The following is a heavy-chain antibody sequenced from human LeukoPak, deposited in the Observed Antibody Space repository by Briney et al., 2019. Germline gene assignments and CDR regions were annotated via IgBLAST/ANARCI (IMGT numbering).Heavy chain of an antibody. V-gene: IGHV4-61*02. CDR1: GGSISSGSYY. J-gene: IGHJ4*02. CDR2: IYTSGST. D-gene: IGHD3-16*01. Sequence: SETLSLICTVSGGSISSGSYYWSWIRQPAGKGLEWIGRIYTSGSTNYNPSLKSRVTISVDTSKNQFSLKLSSVTAADTAVYYCARGRWGLVYWGQGTLVTVSS. CDR3: ARGRWGLVY.